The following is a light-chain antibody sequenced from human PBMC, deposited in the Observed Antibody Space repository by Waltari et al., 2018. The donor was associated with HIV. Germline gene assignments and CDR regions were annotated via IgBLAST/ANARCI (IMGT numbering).Light chain of an antibody. CDR3: QQLNTYLLT. V-gene: IGKV1-9*01. CDR1: QGISSH. J-gene: IGKJ4*01. CDR2: VAS. Sequence: DIQLTQSPSFLSASVGDRVTITCRASQGISSHLAWYQQKPGKAPKFLIHVASTLQSGGPSRFSGSGSGTDFTLTISSLQPEDFAIYYCQQLNTYLLTFGGGTKVEIK.